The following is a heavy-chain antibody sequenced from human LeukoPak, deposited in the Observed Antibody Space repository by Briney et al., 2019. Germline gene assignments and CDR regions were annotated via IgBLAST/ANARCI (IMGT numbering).Heavy chain of an antibody. V-gene: IGHV4-38-2*01. CDR3: ARLSTVIIFDY. CDR1: GYSISSGYY. D-gene: IGHD4-11*01. Sequence: PSETLSLTCAVSGYSISSGYYWGWIRQPPGKGVEWIGSIYHSGSTYYNPSLKSRVTISVDTSKNQFSLKLSSVTAADTAVYYCARLSTVIIFDYWGQGTLVTVSS. CDR2: IYHSGST. J-gene: IGHJ4*02.